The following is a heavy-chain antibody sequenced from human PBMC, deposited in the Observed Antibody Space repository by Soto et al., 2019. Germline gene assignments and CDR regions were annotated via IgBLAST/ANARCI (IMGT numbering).Heavy chain of an antibody. CDR3: ARGGGSRPDY. D-gene: IGHD3-10*01. CDR1: GFTFSNYG. V-gene: IGHV3-48*02. J-gene: IGHJ4*02. Sequence: EVQLVESGGGLVQPGGSLRLSCAASGFTFSNYGMNWVRQAPWKLEWVSYIGSIISTTSYADSVKGRFTVSRDNAKNTLYLKMNRLRDDDTAVYYCARGGGSRPDYWGQGTLVTVSS. CDR2: IGSIISTT.